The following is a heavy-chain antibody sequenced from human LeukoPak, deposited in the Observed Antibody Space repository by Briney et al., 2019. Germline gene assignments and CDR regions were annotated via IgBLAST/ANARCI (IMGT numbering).Heavy chain of an antibody. D-gene: IGHD3-9*01. V-gene: IGHV6-1*01. CDR2: TYYRSKWYN. Sequence: SQTLSLTCAISGDSVSSNSAAWTWIRQSPSRGLEWLGRTYYRSKWYNDYAVSVKSRITINPDTSKNQFSLQLNSVTPEDTAVYYCATNYDILTGYLWGDAFDIWGQGTMVTVSS. J-gene: IGHJ3*02. CDR1: GDSVSSNSAA. CDR3: ATNYDILTGYLWGDAFDI.